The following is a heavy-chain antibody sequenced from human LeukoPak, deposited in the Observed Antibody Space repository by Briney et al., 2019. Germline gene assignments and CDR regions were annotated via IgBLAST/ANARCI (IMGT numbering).Heavy chain of an antibody. CDR3: ARRMLRGVLPY. D-gene: IGHD3-10*01. Sequence: GGSLRLSCAASAFTFSSYSMHWVRQAPGKGLEWVAVISNDGNIQYYVDSVKGRFTISRDNSKNTVYLQMNSLRAEDTAVYYCARRMLRGVLPYWGQGTLVTVSS. J-gene: IGHJ4*02. V-gene: IGHV3-30*04. CDR2: ISNDGNIQ. CDR1: AFTFSSYS.